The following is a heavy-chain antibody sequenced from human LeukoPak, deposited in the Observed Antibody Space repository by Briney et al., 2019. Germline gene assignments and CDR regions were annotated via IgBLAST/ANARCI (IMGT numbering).Heavy chain of an antibody. J-gene: IGHJ4*02. V-gene: IGHV3-7*01. Sequence: GGSLRLSCAASGLSFSSYWMSWVRQAPGKGLEWVANINQDGSDKYYVDSVKGRFTISRDNGKKSLYLQMNTLRVEDTAVYYCARCLSGYAYHFDRWGQGTLVTVSS. CDR3: ARCLSGYAYHFDR. CDR2: INQDGSDK. D-gene: IGHD3-10*01. CDR1: GLSFSSYW.